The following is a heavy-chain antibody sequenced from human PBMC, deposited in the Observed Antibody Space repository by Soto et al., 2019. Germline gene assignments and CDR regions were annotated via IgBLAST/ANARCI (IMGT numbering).Heavy chain of an antibody. CDR3: AKVGRLLASGSFRKHPIDF. Sequence: QVQLVESVGGVVQPGRSLRLSCVASGFSFSSYSMHWVRQAPGKGLEWVAVISNDGNYEYYADSVRGRFTISRDNSKNTLFLHLNSLSAEDTAIYYCAKVGRLLASGSFRKHPIDFWGQGTLVTVSS. D-gene: IGHD3-10*01. CDR2: ISNDGNYE. CDR1: GFSFSSYS. V-gene: IGHV3-30*18. J-gene: IGHJ4*02.